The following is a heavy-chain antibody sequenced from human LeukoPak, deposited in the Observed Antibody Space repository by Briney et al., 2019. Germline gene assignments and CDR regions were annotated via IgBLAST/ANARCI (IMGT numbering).Heavy chain of an antibody. D-gene: IGHD3-10*01. CDR1: GFTFSSYA. Sequence: PGGSLRLSCAASGFTFSSYAMSWVRQAPGKGLEWVSAISGSGGSTYYADSVKGRFTISRDNSKNTLYLQMNSLRAEDTAVYYCAKTQGIYGSGRLLGYYFDYWVQGTLVTVSS. CDR2: ISGSGGST. J-gene: IGHJ4*02. CDR3: AKTQGIYGSGRLLGYYFDY. V-gene: IGHV3-23*01.